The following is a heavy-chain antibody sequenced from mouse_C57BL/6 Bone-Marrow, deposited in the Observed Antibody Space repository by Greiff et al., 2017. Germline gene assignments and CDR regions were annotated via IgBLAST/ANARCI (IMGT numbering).Heavy chain of an antibody. CDR2: IYPRDGST. J-gene: IGHJ4*01. Sequence: QVQLQQSDAELVKPGASVKISCKVSGYTFTDHTIHWMKQRPEQGLAWIGYIYPRDGSTKYNEKFKGKATLTADKSSSTAYMQLYSLTSEDSAVYFCARGWVPYYYAIDYWGQGTSVTVSS. CDR1: GYTFTDHT. D-gene: IGHD2-3*01. V-gene: IGHV1-78*01. CDR3: ARGWVPYYYAIDY.